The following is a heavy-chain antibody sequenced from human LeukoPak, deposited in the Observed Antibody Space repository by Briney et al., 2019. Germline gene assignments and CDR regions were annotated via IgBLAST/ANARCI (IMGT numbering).Heavy chain of an antibody. V-gene: IGHV3-30*18. D-gene: IGHD2-21*02. Sequence: PSGRSLRLSCAASGFTFSRYGMHWVRQAPGKGLEWVAVISYDGSNKYYADSVKGRFTISRDNSKNTMYLQMNSLRAEDTAVYYCAKTPVAYCGGDCGYYFDYWGQGTLVTVSS. CDR3: AKTPVAYCGGDCGYYFDY. J-gene: IGHJ4*02. CDR1: GFTFSRYG. CDR2: ISYDGSNK.